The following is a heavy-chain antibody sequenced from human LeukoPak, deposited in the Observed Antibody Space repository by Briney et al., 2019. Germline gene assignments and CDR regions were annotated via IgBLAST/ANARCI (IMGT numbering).Heavy chain of an antibody. CDR2: IYYSGST. J-gene: IGHJ4*02. CDR1: GGSISSYY. V-gene: IGHV4-59*08. D-gene: IGHD3-22*01. CDR3: VRHVINYYDSSGYFDF. Sequence: PSETLSLTCTVSGGSISSYYWSWIRQPPGKGLEWIGYIYYSGSTYYNPSLKSRVTISVDTSNNRFSLNLTSVTATDTAIYYCVRHVINYYDSSGYFDFWGQGTLVIVSS.